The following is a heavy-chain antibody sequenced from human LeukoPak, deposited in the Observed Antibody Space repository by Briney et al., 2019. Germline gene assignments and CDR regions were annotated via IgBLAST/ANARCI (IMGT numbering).Heavy chain of an antibody. CDR2: ISYDGSNK. D-gene: IGHD6-13*01. CDR3: AKVMWTGRGMDY. CDR1: GFTFNNYA. J-gene: IGHJ4*02. V-gene: IGHV3-30*18. Sequence: PGGSLRLSCAASGFTFNNYAMNWVRQAPGKGLEWVAVISYDGSNKYYADSVKGRITISRDNSKNTLYLQMNSLRAEDTAVYYCAKVMWTGRGMDYWGQGTLVTVSS.